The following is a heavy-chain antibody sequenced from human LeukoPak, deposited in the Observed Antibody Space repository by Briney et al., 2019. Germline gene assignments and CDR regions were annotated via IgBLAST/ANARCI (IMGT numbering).Heavy chain of an antibody. V-gene: IGHV3-33*01. D-gene: IGHD2-15*01. CDR2: IWYDGGKK. Sequence: GGSLRLSCAASGFTFSDYGMYWVRQAPGKGLEWVALIWYDGGKKHYTDSVRGRFTISRGNSKNTLYLQMNSLRAEDTAVYYCVRYCNGGSCYRAAFDVWGPGTMVTVSS. CDR3: VRYCNGGSCYRAAFDV. J-gene: IGHJ3*01. CDR1: GFTFSDYG.